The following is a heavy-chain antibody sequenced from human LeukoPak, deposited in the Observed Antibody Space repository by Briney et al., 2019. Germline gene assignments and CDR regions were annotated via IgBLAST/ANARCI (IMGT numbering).Heavy chain of an antibody. V-gene: IGHV3-15*01. CDR2: VKTKTDGATS. J-gene: IGHJ4*02. CDR3: TTGGLPGRETDY. Sequence: GGSLRLSCATSGFTFSDAWMSWVRQAPGKGLEWVGRVKTKTDGATSDYTAPVKGRFTISRDDPKNTLYLQMNSLNTEDTAVYYCTTGGLPGRETDYWGQGILVTVSS. D-gene: IGHD2-2*01. CDR1: GFTFSDAW.